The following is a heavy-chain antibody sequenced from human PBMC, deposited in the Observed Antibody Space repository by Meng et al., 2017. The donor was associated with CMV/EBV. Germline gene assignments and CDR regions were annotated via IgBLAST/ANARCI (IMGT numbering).Heavy chain of an antibody. Sequence: SDAISWVRKAHGQGLEWMGGIIPILGIANYAQKFQGRVTITADKSTSTAYLELSSLRSEDTAVYYCARDQRVLRFLEWLTGGWFDPWGQGTLVTVSS. V-gene: IGHV1-69*10. J-gene: IGHJ5*02. D-gene: IGHD3-3*01. CDR3: ARDQRVLRFLEWLTGGWFDP. CDR1: SDA. CDR2: IIPILGIA.